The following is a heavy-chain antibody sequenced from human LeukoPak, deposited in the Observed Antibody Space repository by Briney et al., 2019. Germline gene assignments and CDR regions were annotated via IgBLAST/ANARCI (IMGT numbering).Heavy chain of an antibody. CDR2: IKQDGSEK. V-gene: IGHV3-7*01. J-gene: IGHJ3*02. CDR1: GFTFSSYW. CDR3: AGDQGWAFMARGQVRGDI. D-gene: IGHD3-10*01. Sequence: PGGSLRLSCAASGFTFSSYWMSWVRQAPGKGLEWVANIKQDGSEKYYVDSVKGRFTISRDNAKNSLYLQMNSLRAEDTAVYYCAGDQGWAFMARGQVRGDIWGQGTMVTVSS.